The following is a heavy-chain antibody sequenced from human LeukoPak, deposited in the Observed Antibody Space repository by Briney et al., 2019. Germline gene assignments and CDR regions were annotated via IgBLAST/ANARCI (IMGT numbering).Heavy chain of an antibody. CDR2: SSSSSSYI. V-gene: IGHV3-21*01. J-gene: IGHJ2*01. CDR1: GFTFSSYS. Sequence: GGSLRLSCAASGFTFSSYSMNWVRQAPGKGLEWVSYSSSSSSYIYYADSVKGRFTISRDNAKNSLFLQMNSLRAEDTAVYYCARDFRGQWLRRRPSWYFDLWGRGTLVTVSS. D-gene: IGHD6-19*01. CDR3: ARDFRGQWLRRRPSWYFDL.